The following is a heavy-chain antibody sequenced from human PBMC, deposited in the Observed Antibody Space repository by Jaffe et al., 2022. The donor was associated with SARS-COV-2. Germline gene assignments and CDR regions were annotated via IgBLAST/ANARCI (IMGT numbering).Heavy chain of an antibody. J-gene: IGHJ4*02. Sequence: EVQLVESGGGLVRPGGSLSLSCAASGFTSSRHSMNWVRRAPGKGLEWVSSISWDSSSTSYADSVRGRFTISRDDAKSSLYLQMSSLRAEDTAVYFCTREGSTSCSTTSCYIDFWGQGTLVTVSS. CDR3: TREGSTSCSTTSCYIDF. D-gene: IGHD2-2*02. CDR2: ISWDSSST. CDR1: GFTSSRHS. V-gene: IGHV3-21*01.